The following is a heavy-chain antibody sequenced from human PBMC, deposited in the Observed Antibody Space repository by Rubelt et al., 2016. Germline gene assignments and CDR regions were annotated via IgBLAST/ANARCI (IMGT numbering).Heavy chain of an antibody. Sequence: QVQLQESGPRLVKSSETLSLICNVSDGSISSYSWSWVRQPPGKGLEWIGYIYNSGSTNYNPSLKSRVTISVDTSKNQISLNLTSVTAADTAVYYCARGMRDSYHYFAMDVWGQGTTVTVSS. CDR2: IYNSGST. J-gene: IGHJ6*02. D-gene: IGHD5-18*01. CDR3: ARGMRDSYHYFAMDV. V-gene: IGHV4-59*01. CDR1: DGSISSYS.